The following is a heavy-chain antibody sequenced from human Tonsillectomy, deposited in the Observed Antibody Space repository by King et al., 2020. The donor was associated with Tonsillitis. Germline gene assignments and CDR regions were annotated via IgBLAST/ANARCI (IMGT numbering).Heavy chain of an antibody. J-gene: IGHJ6*03. V-gene: IGHV3-53*01. CDR1: GFIVSSSY. Sequence: QLVQSGGGLFHPGGSLRLSCAASGFIVSSSYMSWVRQAPGKGLEWVSTLYSGGNTYYADSVMGRFTISRDDSKNTLYLQMSSLRAEDTAVYFCAREPTFYYYMDVWGKGTTVTVSS. CDR2: LYSGGNT. CDR3: AREPTFYYYMDV.